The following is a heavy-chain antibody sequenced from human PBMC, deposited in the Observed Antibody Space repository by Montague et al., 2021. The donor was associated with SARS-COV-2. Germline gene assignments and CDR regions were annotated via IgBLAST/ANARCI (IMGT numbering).Heavy chain of an antibody. Sequence: SETLSLTCTVSGGSISSYYWSWIRQPAGKGLEWIGLIYTSGSTNYNPSLKSRVTMSLDTSKNQFSLKPRSVTAADTAVYYCAKPLATGNYYYWGQGTLVTVSS. CDR2: IYTSGST. J-gene: IGHJ4*02. CDR1: GGSISSYY. V-gene: IGHV4-4*07. CDR3: AKPLATGNYYY. D-gene: IGHD1-1*01.